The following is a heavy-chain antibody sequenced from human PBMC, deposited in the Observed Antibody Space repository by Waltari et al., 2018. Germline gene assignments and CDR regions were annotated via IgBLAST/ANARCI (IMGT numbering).Heavy chain of an antibody. Sequence: QVQLQESGPGLVKPSQTLSLTCTVSGGSISSDRYYWSWIRQHPGKGLEWIGNIFYSGSTYYNPSLKSLVTISIDTSKNQFSLKLSSVTAADTAVYHCARMKYDSSGYYFDYWGQGTLVTVSS. CDR2: IFYSGST. V-gene: IGHV4-31*01. J-gene: IGHJ4*02. D-gene: IGHD3-22*01. CDR1: GGSISSDRYY. CDR3: ARMKYDSSGYYFDY.